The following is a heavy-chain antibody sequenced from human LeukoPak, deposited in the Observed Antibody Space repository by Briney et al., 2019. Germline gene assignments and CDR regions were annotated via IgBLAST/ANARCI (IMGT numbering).Heavy chain of an antibody. Sequence: PSETLSLTCTVSGGSISSYYWSWIRQPPGKGLEWIGYIYYSGSTNYNPSLKSRVTISVDTSKNQFSLKLSSVTAADTAVYYCARVVPYYDSSGYYYRAFDYWGQGTLVTVSS. V-gene: IGHV4-59*01. CDR2: IYYSGST. D-gene: IGHD3-22*01. CDR3: ARVVPYYDSSGYYYRAFDY. CDR1: GGSISSYY. J-gene: IGHJ4*02.